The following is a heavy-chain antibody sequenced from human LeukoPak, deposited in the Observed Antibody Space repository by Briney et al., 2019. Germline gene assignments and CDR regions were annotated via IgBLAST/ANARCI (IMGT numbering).Heavy chain of an antibody. D-gene: IGHD1-26*01. V-gene: IGHV3-30*02. Sequence: PGGCLRLSCAASGFTFSSYGMHWVRQAPGKGLEWVAFIRYDGSNKNYADSVKGRFTISGDNSKNTLYLQMNSLRAEDTSVYYCARSPGILGTNYFDYWGQGTLATVSS. J-gene: IGHJ4*02. CDR1: GFTFSSYG. CDR2: IRYDGSNK. CDR3: ARSPGILGTNYFDY.